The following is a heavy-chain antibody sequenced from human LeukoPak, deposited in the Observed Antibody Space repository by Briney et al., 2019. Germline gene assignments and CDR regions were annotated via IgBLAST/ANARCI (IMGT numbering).Heavy chain of an antibody. D-gene: IGHD2-2*01. V-gene: IGHV1-18*01. CDR3: ARGMSSTSFMVWFDP. J-gene: IGHJ5*02. Sequence: EASVKVSCKASGYTFTSYGISWVRQAPGQGLEWMGWISAYNGNTNYAQKLQGRVTMTTDTSTSTAYMELRSLRSDDTAVYYCARGMSSTSFMVWFDPWGQGTLVTVSS. CDR2: ISAYNGNT. CDR1: GYTFTSYG.